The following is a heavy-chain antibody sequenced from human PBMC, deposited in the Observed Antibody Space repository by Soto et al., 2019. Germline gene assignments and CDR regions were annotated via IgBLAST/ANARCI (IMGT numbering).Heavy chain of an antibody. V-gene: IGHV4-34*01. J-gene: IGHJ2*01. CDR3: ARSAYGDYWYFDL. CDR1: GGSFSGYY. Sequence: SQTLSLTCAVYGGSFSGYYWSWIRQPPGKGLEWIGEINHRGSTNYNPSLKSRVTISVDTSKNQFSLKLSSVTAADTAVYYCARSAYGDYWYFDLWGRGTLVTVS. CDR2: INHRGST. D-gene: IGHD4-17*01.